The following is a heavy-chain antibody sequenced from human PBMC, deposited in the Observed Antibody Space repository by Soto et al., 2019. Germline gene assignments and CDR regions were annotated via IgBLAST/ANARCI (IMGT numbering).Heavy chain of an antibody. CDR1: GGTFSSYA. J-gene: IGHJ3*02. CDR3: ARVLKGYYDSSGYAFDI. D-gene: IGHD3-22*01. Sequence: QVQLVQSGAEVKKPGSSVKVSCKASGGTFSSYAISWVRQAPGQGLEWMGGIIPIFGTANYAQKFQGRVTITADELTSTAYMELSSLRSEDTAVYYCARVLKGYYDSSGYAFDIWGQGTMVTVSS. V-gene: IGHV1-69*01. CDR2: IIPIFGTA.